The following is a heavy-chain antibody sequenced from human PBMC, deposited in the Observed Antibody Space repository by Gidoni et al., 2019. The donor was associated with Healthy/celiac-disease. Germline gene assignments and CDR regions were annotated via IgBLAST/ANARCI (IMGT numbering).Heavy chain of an antibody. CDR3: ARERCTNGVCYYDY. Sequence: EVQLVESGGGLVKPGGSLRLSCAASGFTFSSYSMNWVRQAPGKGLEWVSSISSSSSYIYYADSVKGRFTISRDNAKNSLYLQMNSLRAEDTAVYYCARERCTNGVCYYDYWGQGTLVTVSS. CDR1: GFTFSSYS. V-gene: IGHV3-21*01. D-gene: IGHD2-8*01. J-gene: IGHJ4*02. CDR2: ISSSSSYI.